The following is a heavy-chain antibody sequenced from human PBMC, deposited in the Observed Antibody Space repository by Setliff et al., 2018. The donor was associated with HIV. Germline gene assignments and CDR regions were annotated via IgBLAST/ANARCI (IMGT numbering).Heavy chain of an antibody. CDR1: GYTFINHA. CDR3: ARDGCSGQRCYLYNWFDP. Sequence: GASVKVSCKASGYTFINHAMHWVRQAPGQRLEWMGWIKVGSGETQYSQELQGRVTITRDTSATTVYMELSSLTSEDMAVYYCARDGCSGQRCYLYNWFDPWGQGTLVTVSS. CDR2: IKVGSGET. D-gene: IGHD2-15*01. J-gene: IGHJ5*02. V-gene: IGHV1-3*03.